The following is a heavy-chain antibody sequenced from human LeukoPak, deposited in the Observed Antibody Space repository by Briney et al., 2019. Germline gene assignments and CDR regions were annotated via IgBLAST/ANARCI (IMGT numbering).Heavy chain of an antibody. J-gene: IGHJ4*02. CDR2: LYNGGSL. V-gene: IGHV4-59*08. D-gene: IGHD6-6*01. CDR3: ARLIGGVGARRFDF. Sequence: SETLSLTCTVSDGSISSGYWNWIPQPPRKRLEWIAHLYNGGSLNYTPSLMSRVTLSMDTSKNQISLKMASVTDADTALYYCARLIGGVGARRFDFWGQGTLVTVSS. CDR1: DGSISSGY.